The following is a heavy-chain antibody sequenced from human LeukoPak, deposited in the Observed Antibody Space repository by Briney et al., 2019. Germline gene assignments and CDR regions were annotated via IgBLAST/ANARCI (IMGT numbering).Heavy chain of an antibody. D-gene: IGHD2-15*01. CDR2: ISGSGGST. Sequence: GGSLRLSCAASGFTFSSYAMSWVRQAPGKGLEWVSAISGSGGSTYYADSVKGRFTISRDNSKNTLYLQMNRLRAEDTAVYYCAKGALGYCSGGSCYSYYWGQGTLVTVSS. J-gene: IGHJ4*02. CDR1: GFTFSSYA. CDR3: AKGALGYCSGGSCYSYY. V-gene: IGHV3-23*01.